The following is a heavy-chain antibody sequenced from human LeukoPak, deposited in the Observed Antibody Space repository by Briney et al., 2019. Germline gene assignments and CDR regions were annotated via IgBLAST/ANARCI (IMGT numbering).Heavy chain of an antibody. CDR1: GYTFTSYD. D-gene: IGHD1-26*01. CDR3: ARDRRGSYYFFN. Sequence: GASVKVSCKASGYTFTSYDINWVRQATGQGLEWMGWMNPNSGNTGYAQKFQGRVTMTRDTSISTAYMELSRLRSDDTAVYYCARDRRGSYYFFNWGQGTLVTVSS. CDR2: MNPNSGNT. J-gene: IGHJ4*02. V-gene: IGHV1-8*01.